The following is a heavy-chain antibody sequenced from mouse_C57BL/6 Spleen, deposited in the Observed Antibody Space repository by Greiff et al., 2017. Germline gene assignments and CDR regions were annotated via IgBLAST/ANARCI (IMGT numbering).Heavy chain of an antibody. Sequence: VQLQQSGPELVKPGASVKIPCKASGYTFTDYNMDWVKQSHGKSLEWIGDINPNNGGTIYNQKFKGKATLTVDKSSSTAYMELRSLTSEDTAVYYCAREGDYDGDWFACWGQGALVTVSA. J-gene: IGHJ3*01. CDR3: AREGDYDGDWFAC. D-gene: IGHD2-4*01. V-gene: IGHV1-18*01. CDR2: INPNNGGT. CDR1: GYTFTDYN.